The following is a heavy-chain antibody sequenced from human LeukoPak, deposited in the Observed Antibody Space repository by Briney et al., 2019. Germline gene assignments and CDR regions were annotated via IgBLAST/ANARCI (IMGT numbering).Heavy chain of an antibody. CDR3: AKDPLFGSWYYYYYGMDI. J-gene: IGHJ6*02. CDR1: GFTFDDYG. CDR2: ISGSGGST. Sequence: PGGSLRLSCAASGFTFDDYGMSWVRQAPGKGLEWVSAISGSGGSTYYADSVKGRFTISRDNSKNTLYLQMNSLRAEDTAVYYCAKDPLFGSWYYYYYGMDIWGQGTTVTVSS. V-gene: IGHV3-23*01. D-gene: IGHD1-26*01.